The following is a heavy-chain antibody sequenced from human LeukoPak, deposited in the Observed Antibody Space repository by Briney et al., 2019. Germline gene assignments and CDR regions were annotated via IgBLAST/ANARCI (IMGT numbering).Heavy chain of an antibody. V-gene: IGHV3-15*01. CDR1: GFTFSNAW. J-gene: IGHJ4*02. CDR2: IKSKTGGGAT. Sequence: GGSLRLSCAASGFTFSNAWMSWVRQAPGKGLEWVGRIKSKTGGGATDYAAPVKGRFTISRDDSKNTLYLQMNSLKTEDTAVYYCTTDMYYYDSSGYYLFDYWGQGTLVTVPS. CDR3: TTDMYYYDSSGYYLFDY. D-gene: IGHD3-22*01.